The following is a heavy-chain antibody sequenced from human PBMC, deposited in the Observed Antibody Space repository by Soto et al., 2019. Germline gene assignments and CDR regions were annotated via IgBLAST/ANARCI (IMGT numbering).Heavy chain of an antibody. CDR2: INPSDGRA. CDR1: GYILDSYN. CDR3: ARSYCGGQCPKNAFDV. Sequence: ASVKVSCKASGYILDSYNMNWVRQAPGQGLQWMGIINPSDGRAVSAQTFQDKVAMTRDKSTSTVYMEMSGLRSEDTTVYYNARSYCGGQCPKNAFDVWGKGTMVTVSS. D-gene: IGHD2-21*01. V-gene: IGHV1-46*02. J-gene: IGHJ3*01.